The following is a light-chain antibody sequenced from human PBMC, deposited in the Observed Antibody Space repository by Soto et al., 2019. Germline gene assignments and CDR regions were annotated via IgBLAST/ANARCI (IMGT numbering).Light chain of an antibody. CDR3: ASWDTNLDEFV. V-gene: IGLV1-51*01. CDR2: DNT. CDR1: SSNIPYQF. Sequence: QSVLAQSPSVSAAPGQTVTISCSGSSSNIPYQFVSWYQQFPGTAPTLLIYDNTRRPSGVPNRFSATKSGPSATLDIAGLQTADEAVYYCASWDTNLDEFVFGPGTKLTVL. J-gene: IGLJ1*01.